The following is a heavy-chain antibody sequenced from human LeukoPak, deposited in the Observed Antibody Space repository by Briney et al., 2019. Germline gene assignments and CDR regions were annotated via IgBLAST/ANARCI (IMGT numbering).Heavy chain of an antibody. CDR3: ARHSATFGLGYYYYMDV. V-gene: IGHV4-39*01. J-gene: IGHJ6*03. CDR1: GGSISSSSYY. Sequence: SETLSLTCTVSGGSISSSSYYWGWIRQPPGKGLEWIGSIYYSGSTYYNPSLKSRVTISVDTSKNQFSLKLSSVTAADTAVYYCARHSATFGLGYYYYMDVWGKGTTVTISS. CDR2: IYYSGST. D-gene: IGHD3-10*02.